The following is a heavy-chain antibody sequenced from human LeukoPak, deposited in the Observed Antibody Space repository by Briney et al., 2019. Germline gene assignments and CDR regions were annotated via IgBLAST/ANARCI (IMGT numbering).Heavy chain of an antibody. J-gene: IGHJ4*02. CDR3: ARDFWSGYYFLDY. V-gene: IGHV1-2*02. D-gene: IGHD3-3*01. Sequence: ASVKVSCKASGYTFTGYYMHWVRQAPGQGLEWMGWINPNSGGTNYAQKFQGRVTMTRDTSISTAYVELSRLRSDDTAVYYCARDFWSGYYFLDYWGQGTLVTVSS. CDR2: INPNSGGT. CDR1: GYTFTGYY.